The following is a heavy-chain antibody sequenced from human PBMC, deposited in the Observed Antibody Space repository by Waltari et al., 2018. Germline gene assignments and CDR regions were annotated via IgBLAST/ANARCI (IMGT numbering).Heavy chain of an antibody. CDR2: IYHSVST. D-gene: IGHD1-26*01. V-gene: IGHV4-38-2*01. CDR3: ARAPSGSYGDAFDI. CDR1: AYSISSGYY. Sequence: QVQLQESGPGLVKPSETLSLTCAVSAYSISSGYYWGWIRQPPGKGLEWIGSIYHSVSTYYNPSLKSRVTIAVDTSKNQFSRRLSSVTAADTAVYYCARAPSGSYGDAFDIWGQGTMVTVSS. J-gene: IGHJ3*02.